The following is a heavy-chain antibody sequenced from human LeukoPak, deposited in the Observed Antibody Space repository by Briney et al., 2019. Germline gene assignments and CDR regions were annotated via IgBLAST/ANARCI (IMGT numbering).Heavy chain of an antibody. J-gene: IGHJ4*02. Sequence: GGSLRLSCAASGFTFTTYGLHWVRQAPGKGLGWGAVMASNGGSEYYADSVKGRFTISRDNSKNTLFLQMNSLRPDDTAVYYCAKRGHYSINWYHYFDYWGQGTLVTVSS. CDR2: MASNGGSE. CDR1: GFTFTTYG. CDR3: AKRGHYSINWYHYFDY. V-gene: IGHV3-30*18. D-gene: IGHD6-13*01.